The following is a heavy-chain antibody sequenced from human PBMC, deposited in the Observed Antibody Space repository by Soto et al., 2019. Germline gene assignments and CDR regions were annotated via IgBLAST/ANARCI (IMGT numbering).Heavy chain of an antibody. CDR2: IYSGGST. CDR1: GFTFSNYA. CDR3: ARDSGYSSSWYDAFDI. Sequence: GGSLRLSCEASGFTFSNYAMAWVRQTPGEGPEWVSTIYSGGSTYYADSVKGRFTISRDNSKNTLYLQMNSLRAEDTAVYYCARDSGYSSSWYDAFDIWGQGTMVTVSS. D-gene: IGHD6-13*01. V-gene: IGHV3-66*01. J-gene: IGHJ3*02.